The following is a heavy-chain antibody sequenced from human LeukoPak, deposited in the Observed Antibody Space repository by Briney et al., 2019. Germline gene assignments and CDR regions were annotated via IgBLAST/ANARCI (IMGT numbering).Heavy chain of an antibody. CDR1: GYSISSGYY. Sequence: PSETLSLTCTVSGYSISSGYYWGWIRQPPGKGLEWIGYIYYSGSTNYNPSLKSRVTISVDTSKNQFSLKLSSVTAADTAVYYCARVRVTASIDYWGQGTLVTVSS. J-gene: IGHJ4*02. CDR2: IYYSGST. V-gene: IGHV4-61*01. D-gene: IGHD2-21*02. CDR3: ARVRVTASIDY.